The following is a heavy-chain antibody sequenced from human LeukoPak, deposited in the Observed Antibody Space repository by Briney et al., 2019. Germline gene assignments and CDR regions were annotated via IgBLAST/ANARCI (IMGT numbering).Heavy chain of an antibody. CDR3: ARALSSREIYNWFDP. Sequence: ESLKISCKGSGYSFTSHWIGWVRQMPGKGLEWMGIIYPGDSDSRYSPSFEGQVTISADKSISTAYLQWSSLKASDTAMYYCARALSSREIYNWFDPWGQGTLVTVSS. J-gene: IGHJ5*02. V-gene: IGHV5-51*01. D-gene: IGHD6-13*01. CDR2: IYPGDSDS. CDR1: GYSFTSHW.